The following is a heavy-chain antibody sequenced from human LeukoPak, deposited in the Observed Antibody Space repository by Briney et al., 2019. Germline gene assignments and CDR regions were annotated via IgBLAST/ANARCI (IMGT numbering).Heavy chain of an antibody. CDR2: ISHSGST. CDR1: GGSISGYY. Sequence: SETLSLTCAVYGGSISGYYWTWLRQPPGKGLEWIGEISHSGSTNYNPSLKSRVTISVDTSKNQFSLNLSSVTAADTAVYYCARGEFGVVTKYYFDYWGQGTLVTVSS. CDR3: ARGEFGVVTKYYFDY. J-gene: IGHJ4*02. D-gene: IGHD3-3*01. V-gene: IGHV4-34*01.